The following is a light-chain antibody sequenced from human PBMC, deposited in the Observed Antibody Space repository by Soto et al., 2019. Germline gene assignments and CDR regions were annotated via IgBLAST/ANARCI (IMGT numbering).Light chain of an antibody. CDR2: KAS. CDR3: QQYYSFWT. V-gene: IGKV1-5*03. CDR1: QSISTW. Sequence: DIQMTQSPSILSASVGDRVTITCRASQSISTWLAWYQQKPGTAPKLLIYKASSLESGVPSRFSGSGSGTEFTLTISSLQPDDFASYYCQQYYSFWTFGQGTKVEFK. J-gene: IGKJ1*01.